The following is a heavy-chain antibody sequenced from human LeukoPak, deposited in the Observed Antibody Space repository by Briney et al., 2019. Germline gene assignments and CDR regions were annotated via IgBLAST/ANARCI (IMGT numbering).Heavy chain of an antibody. CDR2: IIDSGSNT. D-gene: IGHD3-22*01. V-gene: IGHV3-23*01. CDR1: GFTFSSYA. Sequence: GGSLRLSCAASGFTFSSYAMSWVRQAPGKGLEWVSGIIDSGSNTYHADSVKGRFTISRDNSKNTLYLQVNSLRAEDTAVYYCAKETYYYDSSGFVNPHFDYWGQGTLVTVSS. CDR3: AKETYYYDSSGFVNPHFDY. J-gene: IGHJ4*02.